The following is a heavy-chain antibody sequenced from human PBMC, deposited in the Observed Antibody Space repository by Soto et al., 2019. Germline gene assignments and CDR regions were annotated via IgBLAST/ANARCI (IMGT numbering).Heavy chain of an antibody. Sequence: GGSLRLSCAASGFTFSSYGMHWVRQAPGKGLEWVAVRWYDGSNKYYADSVKGRFTISRDNSKDTLYLQMNSLRVDDTAVYYCGKERRGSGWSVCNFWGQGSLVTVSS. D-gene: IGHD6-19*01. V-gene: IGHV3-33*06. CDR3: GKERRGSGWSVCNF. CDR2: RWYDGSNK. CDR1: GFTFSSYG. J-gene: IGHJ4*02.